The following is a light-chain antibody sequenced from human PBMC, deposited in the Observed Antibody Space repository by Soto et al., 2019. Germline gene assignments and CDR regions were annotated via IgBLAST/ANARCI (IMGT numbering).Light chain of an antibody. CDR1: QSVSNY. Sequence: EIVLTQSPATLSLSPGERATLSCRTSQSVSNYLAWYQQKPGQAPRLLIYDASNRAADIPDRFSGSGSGTDFTLTISRLEPEDFVVFYCYQYGSTPPTFGQGTKVDI. CDR3: YQYGSTPPT. CDR2: DAS. V-gene: IGKV3-20*01. J-gene: IGKJ1*01.